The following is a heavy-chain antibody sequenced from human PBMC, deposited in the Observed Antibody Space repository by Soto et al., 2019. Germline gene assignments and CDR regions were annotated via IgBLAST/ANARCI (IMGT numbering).Heavy chain of an antibody. D-gene: IGHD1-26*01. Sequence: SETQSLTFTVSGCSITSSSYYWGWIRXPPGKGLEWIGSIYYSGSTYYNPSLKSRVTISIDTSKNQFSLKLSSVTAADTAVYYCATQEVGGTYVYTFDPWGQGTLVTVSS. CDR2: IYYSGST. J-gene: IGHJ5*02. CDR3: ATQEVGGTYVYTFDP. CDR1: GCSITSSSYY. V-gene: IGHV4-39*01.